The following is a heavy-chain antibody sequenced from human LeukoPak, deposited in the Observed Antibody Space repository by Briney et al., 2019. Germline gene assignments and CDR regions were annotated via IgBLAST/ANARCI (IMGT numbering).Heavy chain of an antibody. J-gene: IGHJ4*02. V-gene: IGHV3-20*01. D-gene: IGHD6-13*01. Sequence: PGGSLRLSCAASGFTFDDYGMSWVRQAPGKGLEWVSGINWNGGSTGYADSVKGRFTISRDNAKNSLYLQMNSLRAEDTALYHCARVSSIAAAGTNDYWGQGTLVTVSS. CDR1: GFTFDDYG. CDR2: INWNGGST. CDR3: ARVSSIAAAGTNDY.